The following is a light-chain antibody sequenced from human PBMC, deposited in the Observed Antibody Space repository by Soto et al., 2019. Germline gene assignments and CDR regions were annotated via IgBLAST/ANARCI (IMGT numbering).Light chain of an antibody. Sequence: QSALTQPASVSGSPGQSITISCTGTSSDVGGYNYVSWYQQHPGKDPKLMIYEVSNRPSGVSNRFSGSKSGNTASLTISGLQAEYEADYCCSSSTSSSTRVFVGGTQLTVL. J-gene: IGLJ3*02. CDR3: SSSTSSSTRV. V-gene: IGLV2-14*01. CDR1: SSDVGGYNY. CDR2: EVS.